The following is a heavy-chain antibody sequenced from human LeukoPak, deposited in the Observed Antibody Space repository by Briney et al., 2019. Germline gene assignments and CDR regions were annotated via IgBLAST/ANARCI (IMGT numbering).Heavy chain of an antibody. J-gene: IGHJ4*02. V-gene: IGHV3-74*01. CDR3: VRGTNDWTGIDY. Sequence: GGSLRLSCAASGFTFSNYWMHWARHAPGKGLVWVSRINPDGSSTDYADSVKGRFTISRDNARNTLYLQMNSLRVEDTAIYYCVRGTNDWTGIDYWGQGTLVTVSS. CDR2: INPDGSST. CDR1: GFTFSNYW. D-gene: IGHD2-8*01.